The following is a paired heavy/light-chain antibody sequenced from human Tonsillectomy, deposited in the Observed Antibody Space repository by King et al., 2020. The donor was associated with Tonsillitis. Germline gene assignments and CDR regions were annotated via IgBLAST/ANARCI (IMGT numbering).Light chain of an antibody. Sequence: QSVLTQPPSASGTPGQRVTISCSGGGSNIGRFPVNWYQHFPGSAPKLLFYSDTQRPSGVPDRLSASKSGTSASLAISGLQSQDEADYYCATWDDTLRGWVFGGGTKLYVL. CDR1: GSNIGRFP. J-gene: IGLJ3*02. CDR2: SDT. V-gene: IGLV1-44*01. CDR3: ATWDDTLRGWV.
Heavy chain of an antibody. D-gene: IGHD3-10*01. CDR1: GFTFSNFA. Sequence: EVQLVESGGDLVQPGGFLRLSCAASGFTFSNFAMSWVRQAPTGGLEWVAAIGGDKRDNGKTFYAGSVRGRATISRDNSKNTVYLHLNSLRGEDTAIYYCAKDWPSGDEWETQPIFDYWGRGTLVTVSS. V-gene: IGHV3-23*04. J-gene: IGHJ4*02. CDR2: IGGDKRDNGKT. CDR3: AKDWPSGDEWETQPIFDY.